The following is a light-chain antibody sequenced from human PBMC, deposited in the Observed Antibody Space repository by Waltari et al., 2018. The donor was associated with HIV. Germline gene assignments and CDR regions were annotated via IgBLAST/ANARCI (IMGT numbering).Light chain of an antibody. J-gene: IGLJ2*01. V-gene: IGLV2-14*01. Sequence: QSAPTQPASASGPPGQSFTLSCTGTSSDVGAFNYVSWYQQHPDKAPKLMIYEVSNRPSGVSNRFSGSKSGNTASLTISGLQAEDEADYYCSSYTTTRTLVFGGGTKLTVL. CDR3: SSYTTTRTLV. CDR2: EVS. CDR1: SSDVGAFNY.